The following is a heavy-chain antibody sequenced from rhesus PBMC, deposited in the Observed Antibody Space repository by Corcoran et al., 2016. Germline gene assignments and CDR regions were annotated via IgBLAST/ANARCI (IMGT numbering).Heavy chain of an antibody. V-gene: IGHV4-127*01. J-gene: IGHJ4*01. CDR1: GYSISSGYG. D-gene: IGHD4-23*01. CDR3: ASTVTTPGFDY. CDR2: IGGSSVST. Sequence: QVQLQESGPGLVKPSETLSLTCAVSGYSISSGYGWSWIRQPPGKGLEWIGYIGGSSVSTNHNPSLKGRVTISKDTSKNQFSLKLSSVTAADTAVYYGASTVTTPGFDYWGQGVLVTVSS.